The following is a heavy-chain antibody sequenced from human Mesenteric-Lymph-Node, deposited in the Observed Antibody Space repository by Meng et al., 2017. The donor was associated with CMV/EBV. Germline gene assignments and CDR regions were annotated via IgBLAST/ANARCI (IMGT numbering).Heavy chain of an antibody. CDR1: GFTFSSFE. V-gene: IGHV3-48*03. J-gene: IGHJ6*02. CDR2: ISSSGSGSTM. Sequence: GGSLRLSCAASGFTFSSFEMIWVRQAPGKGLEWVSYISSSGSGSTMYYADSVKGRFTISRDNSKNTLYLQMNSLRAEDTAVYYCARDLDNCGGDCYSLYYYYYGMDVWGQGTTVTVSS. CDR3: ARDLDNCGGDCYSLYYYYYGMDV. D-gene: IGHD2-21*01.